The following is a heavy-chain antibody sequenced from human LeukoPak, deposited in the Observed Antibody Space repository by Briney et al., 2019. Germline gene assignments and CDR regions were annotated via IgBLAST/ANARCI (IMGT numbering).Heavy chain of an antibody. D-gene: IGHD1-26*01. CDR1: GGSISSSSYY. CDR3: ARDLRGSYNIDY. CDR2: IYYSGST. Sequence: SETLSLTCTVSGGSISSSSYYWGWIRQPPGKGLEWIGSIYYSGSTYYNPSLKSRVTISVDTSKNQFSLKLSSVTAADTAAYYCARDLRGSYNIDYWGQGTLVTVSS. V-gene: IGHV4-39*07. J-gene: IGHJ4*02.